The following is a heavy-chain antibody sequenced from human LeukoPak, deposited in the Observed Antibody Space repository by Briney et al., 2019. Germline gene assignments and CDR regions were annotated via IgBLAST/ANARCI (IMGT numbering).Heavy chain of an antibody. CDR2: ISRDGNT. Sequence: SETLSLTCTVSISSGYYWGWIRQPPGKGLEWVGSISRDGNTNYNPSLKSRVTTSIDTSKNQFSLRLSSVTAADTAVYYCAREGYYDSSGYYNHDAFDIWGQGTMVTVSS. CDR3: AREGYYDSSGYYNHDAFDI. V-gene: IGHV4-38-2*02. D-gene: IGHD3-22*01. CDR1: ISSGYY. J-gene: IGHJ3*02.